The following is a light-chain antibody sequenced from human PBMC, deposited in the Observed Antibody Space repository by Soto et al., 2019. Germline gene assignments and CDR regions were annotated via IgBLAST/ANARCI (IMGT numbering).Light chain of an antibody. J-gene: IGKJ1*01. CDR2: DVS. CDR1: QDIRSD. Sequence: IQMTQSPSSLSASVGDSITITCRASQDIRSDLGWYQQKPGKAPKLLIYDVSKLRRGVPSRFSGGGSGTEFILTISSLQPEDFATYFCQQYNSYSPWTFGQGTKVDIK. CDR3: QQYNSYSPWT. V-gene: IGKV1-17*01.